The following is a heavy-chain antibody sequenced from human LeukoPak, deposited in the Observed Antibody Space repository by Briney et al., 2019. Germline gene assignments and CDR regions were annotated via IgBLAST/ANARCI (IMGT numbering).Heavy chain of an antibody. CDR2: MDGGGSAT. CDR1: GFTFSSYW. V-gene: IGHV3-7*03. J-gene: IGHJ4*02. CDR3: ANEEWYRFDY. Sequence: GGSLRLSCAASGFTFSSYWMSWVRQTPGKGLEWVATMDGGGSATYYVDSVKGRFTITRDNAKNSLFLQMNSLRAEDTALYYCANEEWYRFDYWGQGTLVTVPS. D-gene: IGHD2-8*01.